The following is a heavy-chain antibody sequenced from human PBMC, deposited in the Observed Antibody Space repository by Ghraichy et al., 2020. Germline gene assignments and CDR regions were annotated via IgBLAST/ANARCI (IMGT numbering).Heavy chain of an antibody. CDR1: GGSIRSYY. D-gene: IGHD3-9*01. CDR3: ARGVYYDILTGYYDNWFDP. V-gene: IGHV4-4*07. J-gene: IGHJ5*02. Sequence: SETLSPTCTVSGGSIRSYYWSWIRQPAGKGLEWIGRIYTSGSTNYNPSLKSRVTMSVDTSNNQFSLKLSSVTAADTAVYYCARGVYYDILTGYYDNWFDPWGQGTLVTVSS. CDR2: IYTSGST.